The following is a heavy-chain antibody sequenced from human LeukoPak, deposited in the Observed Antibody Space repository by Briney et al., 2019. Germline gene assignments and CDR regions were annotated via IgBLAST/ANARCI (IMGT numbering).Heavy chain of an antibody. CDR3: ARLGTTYYDSSGYYSNWFDP. J-gene: IGHJ5*02. D-gene: IGHD3-22*01. CDR2: ISAYNGNT. Sequence: ASVKVSCKASGYTFTSYGISWVRQARGKGLEWMGWISAYNGNTNYAQKLQGRVTMTTDTSRSTAYMELRSLRSDDTAVYYCARLGTTYYDSSGYYSNWFDPWGQGTLVTVSS. CDR1: GYTFTSYG. V-gene: IGHV1-18*01.